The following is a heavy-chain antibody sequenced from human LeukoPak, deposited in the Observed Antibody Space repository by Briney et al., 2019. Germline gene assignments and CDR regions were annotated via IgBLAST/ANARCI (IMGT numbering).Heavy chain of an antibody. CDR2: IYTSGST. CDR1: GGSISSYY. V-gene: IGHV4-4*07. Sequence: PSETLSLTCTVSGGSISSYYWSWIRQPAGKGLEWIGRIYTSGSTYYNPSLKSRVTISVDTSKNQFSLKLSSVTAADTAVYYCARDPNYYDSSGLGAFDIWGQGTMVTVSS. D-gene: IGHD3-22*01. CDR3: ARDPNYYDSSGLGAFDI. J-gene: IGHJ3*02.